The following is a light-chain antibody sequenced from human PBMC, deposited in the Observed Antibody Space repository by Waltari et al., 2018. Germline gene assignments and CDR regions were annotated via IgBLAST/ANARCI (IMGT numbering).Light chain of an antibody. CDR1: QSINSY. V-gene: IGKV1-39*01. CDR2: AAY. J-gene: IGKJ4*01. Sequence: DIQMTQSPSSLSASLGDSVTISCRASQSINSYLNWYQQKPGLAPKLLIYAAYRFQNGVPSRFNGSGSGTEFSLTISSLQPDDIATYYCQQSFSTPLTFGGGTKVEIK. CDR3: QQSFSTPLT.